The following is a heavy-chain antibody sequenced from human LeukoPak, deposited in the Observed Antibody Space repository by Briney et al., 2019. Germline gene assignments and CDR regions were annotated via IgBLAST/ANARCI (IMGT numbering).Heavy chain of an antibody. J-gene: IGHJ4*02. CDR3: ARVRDGYNSDYFDY. V-gene: IGHV1-8*01. CDR2: MNPNSGNT. D-gene: IGHD5-24*01. Sequence: WASVKVSCKASGYTFTSYDINWVRQATGQGLEWMGWMNPNSGNTGYAQKFQGRVTMTRNTSISTAYMELSSLRSEDTAVYYCARVRDGYNSDYFDYWGQGTLVTVSS. CDR1: GYTFTSYD.